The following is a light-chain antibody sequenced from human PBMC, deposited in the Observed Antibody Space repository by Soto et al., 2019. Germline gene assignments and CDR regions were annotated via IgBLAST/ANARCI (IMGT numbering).Light chain of an antibody. J-gene: IGLJ1*01. CDR3: CSYAEGSIYV. CDR2: EVV. Sequence: LTQPASLSGSPGQSISISCSGTSRDIGAYNYVSWYLQHPGKAPKLMIYEVVNRPSGVSNRFSGSKSGNTASLTISGLKAEDEADYYCCSYAEGSIYVFGTGTKVTXL. CDR1: SRDIGAYNY. V-gene: IGLV2-14*01.